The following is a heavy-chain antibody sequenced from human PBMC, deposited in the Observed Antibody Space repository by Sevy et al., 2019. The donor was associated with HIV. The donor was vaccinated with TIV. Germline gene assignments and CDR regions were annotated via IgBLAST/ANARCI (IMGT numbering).Heavy chain of an antibody. J-gene: IGHJ5*02. Sequence: SETLSLTCTVSGDSISSYYWSWIRQPPGKGLEWIGYIYYSGSTNYNPSLKSRVTISVDTSKNQFSLKLSSVTAADTAVYYCARVGDYYDSSGYYYPWGQGTLVTVSS. CDR2: IYYSGST. V-gene: IGHV4-59*01. CDR1: GDSISSYY. CDR3: ARVGDYYDSSGYYYP. D-gene: IGHD3-22*01.